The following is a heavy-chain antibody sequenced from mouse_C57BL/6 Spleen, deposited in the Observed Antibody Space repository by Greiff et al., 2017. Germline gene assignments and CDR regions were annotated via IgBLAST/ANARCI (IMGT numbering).Heavy chain of an antibody. CDR1: GYTFTSYW. D-gene: IGHD2-4*01. CDR2: ILPNSGST. Sequence: VQLQQPGAELVKPGASVRLSCKASGYTFTSYWMHWVKRRPGQGLEWIGRILPNSGSTKYNEKFKGKATLTVDKSSSTAYLQLSSLTSEDSAVYYCARADYDYPGYYDVWGKGTTVTVSS. J-gene: IGHJ1*03. CDR3: ARADYDYPGYYDV. V-gene: IGHV1-64*01.